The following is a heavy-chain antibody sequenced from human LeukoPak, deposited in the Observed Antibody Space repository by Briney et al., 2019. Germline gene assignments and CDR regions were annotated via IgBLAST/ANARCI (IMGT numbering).Heavy chain of an antibody. V-gene: IGHV3-33*01. CDR2: IWYDGSNK. J-gene: IGHJ4*02. Sequence: GGSLRLSCAASGFTFSSYGMHWVRQAPGKGLEWVAVIWYDGSNKYYADSVKGRFTISRDNSKNTLYLQMNSLRAEDTAVYYCARGAMIVGWLYYFDYWGQGTLVTVSS. CDR3: ARGAMIVGWLYYFDY. D-gene: IGHD3-22*01. CDR1: GFTFSSYG.